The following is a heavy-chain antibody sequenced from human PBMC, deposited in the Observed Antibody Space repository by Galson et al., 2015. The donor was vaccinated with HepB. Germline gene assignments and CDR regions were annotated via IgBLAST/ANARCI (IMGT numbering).Heavy chain of an antibody. D-gene: IGHD6-19*01. CDR2: ISKSATVT. CDR3: ATGFKLAGAA. V-gene: IGHV3-23*01. J-gene: IGHJ5*02. Sequence: SLRLSCAASGFTFSSFAMSWVRQPPGKGLEWVSSISKSATVTSYVDSVKGRFTISRDGSKSTLYLQMNGLRAEDTAIYYCATGFKLAGAAWGQGTLVTVSS. CDR1: GFTFSSFA.